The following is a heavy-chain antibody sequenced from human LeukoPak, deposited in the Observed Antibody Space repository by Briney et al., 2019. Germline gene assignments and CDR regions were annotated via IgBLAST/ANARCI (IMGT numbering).Heavy chain of an antibody. V-gene: IGHV3-66*01. D-gene: IGHD5-18*01. CDR2: IYSGGST. CDR1: GFTVSSNY. Sequence: PGGSLRLSCAASGFTVSSNYMSWVRQAPGKGLEWVSVIYSGGSTYYADSVKGRFTISRDNSKNTLYLQMNSLRAEDTAVYYCARLFGYSYGLWGKDFDYWGQGTLVTVSS. J-gene: IGHJ4*02. CDR3: ARLFGYSYGLWGKDFDY.